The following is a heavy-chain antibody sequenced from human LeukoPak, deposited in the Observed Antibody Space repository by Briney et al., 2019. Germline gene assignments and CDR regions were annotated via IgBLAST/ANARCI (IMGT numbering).Heavy chain of an antibody. CDR3: ARGQTYYDFWSGYNNWFDP. CDR2: INHSGST. V-gene: IGHV4-34*01. Sequence: SETLSLTCAVYGGSFSGYYWSWIRQPPGKGLEWIGEINHSGSTNYNPSLKSRVTISVDTSKIQFSLKLSSVTVADTAVYYCARGQTYYDFWSGYNNWFDPWGQGTLVTVSS. D-gene: IGHD3-3*01. J-gene: IGHJ5*02. CDR1: GGSFSGYY.